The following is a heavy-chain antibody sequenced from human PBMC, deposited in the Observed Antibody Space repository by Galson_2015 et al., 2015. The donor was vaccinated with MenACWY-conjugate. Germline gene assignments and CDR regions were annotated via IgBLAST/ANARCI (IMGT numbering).Heavy chain of an antibody. CDR3: ARHDRTAPARSGAFDI. V-gene: IGHV4-39*01. J-gene: IGHJ3*02. Sequence: ATLSLTCTVSGGSISSSSYYWDWIRQPPGGGLEWIGPIYYSGSTYYNSSLKSRVTISVDTSQNQFSLNLSSVTAADTAMYYCARHDRTAPARSGAFDIWGRGTMVTVSS. CDR1: GGSISSSSYY. D-gene: IGHD2-2*01. CDR2: IYYSGST.